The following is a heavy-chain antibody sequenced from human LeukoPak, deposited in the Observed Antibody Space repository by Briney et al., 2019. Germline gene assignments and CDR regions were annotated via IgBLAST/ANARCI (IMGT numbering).Heavy chain of an antibody. CDR2: IYYSGST. V-gene: IGHV4-59*08. J-gene: IGHJ6*02. D-gene: IGHD2-21*01. CDR1: GGSFSSYY. Sequence: SETLSLTCTVSGGSFSSYYWNWIRQPPGKGLEWIGYIYYSGSTNYNPSLKSRVTISVDTSKNQFSLKLSSVTAADTAVYYCARQYSGRGGMDVWGQGTTVTVSS. CDR3: ARQYSGRGGMDV.